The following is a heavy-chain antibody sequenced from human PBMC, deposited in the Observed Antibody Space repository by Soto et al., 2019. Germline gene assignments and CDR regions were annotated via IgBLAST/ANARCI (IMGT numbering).Heavy chain of an antibody. D-gene: IGHD4-17*01. CDR3: ARGGGDYGLDY. J-gene: IGHJ4*02. Sequence: QVQLVESGGGVVQPGRSLRLSCAASGFTFSSYGMHWVRQAPGKGQEWVAVISYDGSNKYYADSVKGRFTISRDNSKNTLYLQMNSLRAEDTAVYYCARGGGDYGLDYWGQGTLVTVSS. CDR1: GFTFSSYG. V-gene: IGHV3-30*03. CDR2: ISYDGSNK.